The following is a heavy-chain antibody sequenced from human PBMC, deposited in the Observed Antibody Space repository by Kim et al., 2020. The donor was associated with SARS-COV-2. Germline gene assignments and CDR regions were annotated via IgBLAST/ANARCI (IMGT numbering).Heavy chain of an antibody. J-gene: IGHJ4*02. Sequence: SQTLSLTCAISGDSVSSNSAAWNWIRQSPSRGLEWLGRTYYRSRWYNDYAASVKSRITINPDTSKNQFSLQLNSVTPAEDTAVYYCARSARNYYDSRGFDCWGQGTLVTVSS. CDR2: TYYRSRWYN. V-gene: IGHV6-1*01. D-gene: IGHD3-22*01. CDR1: GDSVSSNSAA. CDR3: ARSARNYYDSRGFDC.